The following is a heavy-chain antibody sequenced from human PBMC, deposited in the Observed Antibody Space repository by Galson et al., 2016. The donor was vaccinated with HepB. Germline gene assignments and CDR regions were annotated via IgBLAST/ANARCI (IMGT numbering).Heavy chain of an antibody. CDR3: ATVGGSSYGLRTDPLDI. Sequence: SLRLSCATSGVTVGNDYMTWVRQAPGKGLEWVSLIYLDTNSYYADSVKGRSTISRDTSKNTLYLQMNNLRVEDTALYFCATVGGSSYGLRTDPLDIWGQGTKVTVSS. D-gene: IGHD5-18*01. J-gene: IGHJ3*02. V-gene: IGHV3-53*01. CDR1: GVTVGNDY. CDR2: IYLDTNS.